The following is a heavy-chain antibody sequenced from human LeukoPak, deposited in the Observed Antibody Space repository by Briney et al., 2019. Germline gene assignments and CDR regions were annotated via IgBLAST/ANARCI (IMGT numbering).Heavy chain of an antibody. J-gene: IGHJ4*02. D-gene: IGHD2-2*02. CDR2: ISSSSSTI. Sequence: GGSLRLSCTASGFTFSSYNMNCVRQAPGKGLEWVSYISSSSSTIYYADSVKGRFTISRDNAKNSLYLQMNSLRAEDTAVYYCARVDCSSTSCHMAFDYWGQGTLVTVSS. CDR1: GFTFSSYN. V-gene: IGHV3-48*04. CDR3: ARVDCSSTSCHMAFDY.